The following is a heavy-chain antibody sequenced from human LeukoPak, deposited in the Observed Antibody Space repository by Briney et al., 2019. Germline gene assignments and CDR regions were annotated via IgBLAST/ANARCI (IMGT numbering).Heavy chain of an antibody. Sequence: PGGSLRLSCPASGFTVSIYAMHWVRQAPGKGLECVSAISSNAGSTSYADSVKGRFTISRDNSKNTLYLQMNSLRAEDTAVYYCARDFFYYGSGTPGAFDIWGQGTMVTVSS. V-gene: IGHV3-64*04. CDR3: ARDFFYYGSGTPGAFDI. CDR1: GFTVSIYA. J-gene: IGHJ3*02. D-gene: IGHD3-10*01. CDR2: ISSNAGST.